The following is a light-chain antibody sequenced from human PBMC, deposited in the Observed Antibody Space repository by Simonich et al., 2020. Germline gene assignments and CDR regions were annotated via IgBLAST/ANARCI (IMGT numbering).Light chain of an antibody. Sequence: QSAPTQPASVSGSPGQSITISCPGTSSDVGSYNLVSWYQQHPGKAPKLMIYDVSKRPSGVSNRFAGSKAGNTASLTISGLQAEDEADYYCSSYTSSSTWVFGGGTKLTVL. V-gene: IGLV2-14*02. CDR3: SSYTSSSTWV. CDR1: SSDVGSYNL. CDR2: DVS. J-gene: IGLJ3*02.